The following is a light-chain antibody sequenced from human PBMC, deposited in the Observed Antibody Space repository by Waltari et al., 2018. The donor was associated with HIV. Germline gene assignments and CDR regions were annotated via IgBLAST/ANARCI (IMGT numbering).Light chain of an antibody. Sequence: QSALTQPASVSGSPGQSITISCTGTSSDIGGYNYVSWYQQHPGKAPKLMFSDVSHRADGCFKRYAGPKPGSTASLASSGPQAEDEADYYCSSYTSSSTLGVFGSGTKVTVL. CDR1: SSDIGGYNY. J-gene: IGLJ1*01. CDR3: SSYTSSSTLGV. V-gene: IGLV2-14*03. CDR2: DVS.